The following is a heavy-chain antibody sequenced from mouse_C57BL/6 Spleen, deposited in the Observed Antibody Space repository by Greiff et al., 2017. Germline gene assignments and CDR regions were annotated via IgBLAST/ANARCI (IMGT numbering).Heavy chain of an antibody. CDR1: GYTFTSYW. Sequence: QVQLQQPGAELVKPGASVKMSCKASGYTFTSYWITWVKQRPGQGLEWIGDIYPGSGSTNYNEKFKSKATLTVDTSSSTAYMQLSSLTSEDSAVYYCARSFAGITTVVATRGEFDYWGQGTTLTVSS. D-gene: IGHD1-1*01. J-gene: IGHJ2*01. CDR3: ARSFAGITTVVATRGEFDY. CDR2: IYPGSGST. V-gene: IGHV1-55*01.